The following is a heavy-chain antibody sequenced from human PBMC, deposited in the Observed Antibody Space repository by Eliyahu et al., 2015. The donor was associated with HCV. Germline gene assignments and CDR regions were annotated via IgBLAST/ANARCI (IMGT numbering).Heavy chain of an antibody. CDR2: VYYSGNT. Sequence: QVQLQESGPGLVEPSETMSLTCTVXGGSVSSGDYYWSXIRQPPGKGLELIGSVYYSGNTNYNPSLESRITISLDTPKNQFSLNLTSVTAADTAVYYCSRRLYGDSSFDYWGQGALVTVSS. J-gene: IGHJ4*02. CDR1: GGSVSSGDYY. D-gene: IGHD4-17*01. CDR3: SRRLYGDSSFDY. V-gene: IGHV4-61*08.